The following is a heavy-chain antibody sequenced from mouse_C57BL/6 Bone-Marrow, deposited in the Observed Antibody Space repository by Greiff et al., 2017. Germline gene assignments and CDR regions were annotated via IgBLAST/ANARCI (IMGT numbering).Heavy chain of an antibody. Sequence: VQLQQSGAELVRPGASVKLSCTASGFNIKDDYMPWVKQRPEQGLEWIGWIEPENGDTEYASKFQGKATITADTSYNAAYLQLSSLTSEDTTVYYCTTTAMDYWGQGTSVTVSS. V-gene: IGHV14-4*01. CDR1: GFNIKDDY. J-gene: IGHJ4*01. CDR3: TTTAMDY. CDR2: IEPENGDT.